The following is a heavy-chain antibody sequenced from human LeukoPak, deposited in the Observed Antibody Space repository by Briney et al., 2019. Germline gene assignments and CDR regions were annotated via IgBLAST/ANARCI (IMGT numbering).Heavy chain of an antibody. CDR1: GFTFSSYA. D-gene: IGHD3-10*01. J-gene: IGHJ4*02. V-gene: IGHV3-30*04. CDR3: ARGGISVRGINY. Sequence: PGGSLRLSCAASGFTFSSYAMSWVRQAPGKGLEWVAVISYDGSNKYYADSVKGRFTISRDNSKNTLYLQMNSLRAEDTAVHYCARGGISVRGINYWGQGTLVTVSS. CDR2: ISYDGSNK.